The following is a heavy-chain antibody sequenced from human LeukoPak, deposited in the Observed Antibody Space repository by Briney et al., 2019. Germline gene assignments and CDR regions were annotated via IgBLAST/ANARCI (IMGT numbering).Heavy chain of an antibody. J-gene: IGHJ6*02. D-gene: IGHD2-2*02. Sequence: ASVKVSCKASGYTFTSYGISWVRQAPGQGLEWMGWISTYNGDTNSAQRLQDRLTMTTDTSTSTAYMELRSLRSDDTAVYYCARDRQYQLLYRFYYYYGMDVWGQGTTVTVSS. CDR1: GYTFTSYG. CDR2: ISTYNGDT. V-gene: IGHV1-18*01. CDR3: ARDRQYQLLYRFYYYYGMDV.